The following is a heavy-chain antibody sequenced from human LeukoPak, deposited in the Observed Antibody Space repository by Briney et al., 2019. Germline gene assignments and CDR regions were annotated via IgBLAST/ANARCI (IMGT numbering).Heavy chain of an antibody. CDR1: GFTFCNYA. Sequence: GGSLRLSCAASGFTFCNYAMSWVRQAPGKGLEWVSVISGSGGSTYYADSVKGRFTISRDNSKNTLYLQMDSLRAEDTALYYCAKDPAVAGTATYFDYWGQGTLVTVSS. J-gene: IGHJ4*02. V-gene: IGHV3-23*01. D-gene: IGHD6-19*01. CDR2: ISGSGGST. CDR3: AKDPAVAGTATYFDY.